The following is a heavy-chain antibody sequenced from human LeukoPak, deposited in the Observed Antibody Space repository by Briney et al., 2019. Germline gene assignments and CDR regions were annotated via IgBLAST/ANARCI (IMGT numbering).Heavy chain of an antibody. CDR1: GGTFSSYA. CDR2: IIPIFGTA. CDR3: ARDRRYYDFSGRAEYFQH. V-gene: IGHV1-69*05. D-gene: IGHD3-3*01. Sequence: SVKVSCKASGGTFSSYAISWVRQAPGQGLEWMGRIIPIFGTANYAQKFQGRVTITTDESTSTAYMELSSLRSEDTAVYYCARDRRYYDFSGRAEYFQHWGQGTLVTVSS. J-gene: IGHJ1*01.